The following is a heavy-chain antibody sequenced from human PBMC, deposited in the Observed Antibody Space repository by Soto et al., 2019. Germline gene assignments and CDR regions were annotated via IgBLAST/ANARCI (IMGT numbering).Heavy chain of an antibody. CDR1: CGSFSGYY. CDR2: INHSGST. Sequence: KPSETLSLTCAVYCGSFSGYYWSWIRQPPGKGLEWIGGINHSGSTNYNPSLKSRVTISVDTSKNQFSLKPSSVTAADTAVYYCARRSGGGSGTYYYGMDVWGQGTTVTVSS. D-gene: IGHD2-15*01. V-gene: IGHV4-34*01. CDR3: ARRSGGGSGTYYYGMDV. J-gene: IGHJ6*02.